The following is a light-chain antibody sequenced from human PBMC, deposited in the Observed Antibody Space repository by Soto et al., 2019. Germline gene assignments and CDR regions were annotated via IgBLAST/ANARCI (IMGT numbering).Light chain of an antibody. CDR3: QQYDSYSKT. Sequence: DIPLTQSPSTLTASVGDRVTIGCRASESSSYWLDWYQQKPGKAPKLLIYDASSLRSGVPSRYSGSRSGTEFTLTISTLQPDDFATYYCQQYDSYSKTFGEGTQLEIK. V-gene: IGKV1-5*01. CDR2: DAS. CDR1: ESSSYW. J-gene: IGKJ2*01.